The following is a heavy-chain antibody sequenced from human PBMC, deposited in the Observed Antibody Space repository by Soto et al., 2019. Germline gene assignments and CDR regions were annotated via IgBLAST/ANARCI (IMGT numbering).Heavy chain of an antibody. Sequence: SQTLSLTCTVSGGSISSDNYYWSWIRQPPGKGLEWIGYIYYSGSTYYNPSLKSRVIISIDTSKNQFSLKLSSVTAADTAVYYCASTSYFDNSGSAYWGQGTLVTVSS. CDR2: IYYSGST. D-gene: IGHD3-22*01. J-gene: IGHJ4*02. CDR3: ASTSYFDNSGSAY. V-gene: IGHV4-30-4*01. CDR1: GGSISSDNYY.